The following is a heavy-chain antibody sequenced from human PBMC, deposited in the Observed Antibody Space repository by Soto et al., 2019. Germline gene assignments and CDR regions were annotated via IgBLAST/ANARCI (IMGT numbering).Heavy chain of an antibody. CDR1: GYTFTSYG. Sequence: QVQLVQSGAEVKKPGASVKVSCKASGYTFTSYGISWVRQAPGQGLEWMGWISAYNGNTNYAQKLQGRVTMTTDTSTSTASMELRSLRSDDPAVYYCARDPPTLATAGREDYWGQGTLVTVSS. CDR3: ARDPPTLATAGREDY. D-gene: IGHD6-13*01. V-gene: IGHV1-18*01. J-gene: IGHJ4*02. CDR2: ISAYNGNT.